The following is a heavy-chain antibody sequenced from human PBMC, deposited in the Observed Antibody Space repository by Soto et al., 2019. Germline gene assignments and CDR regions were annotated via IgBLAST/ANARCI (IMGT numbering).Heavy chain of an antibody. Sequence: EVQLVESGGGLIQPGGSLRLSCAASGFTVSSNYMSWVRQAPGKGLEWVSVIYSGGDTYCADSVKGRFTISRDNSKNTLYLQRNSLRAEGTAVYYCARNYYDSGGGFDYWGQGTLVTVSS. V-gene: IGHV3-53*01. D-gene: IGHD3-22*01. CDR3: ARNYYDSGGGFDY. J-gene: IGHJ4*02. CDR1: GFTVSSNY. CDR2: IYSGGDT.